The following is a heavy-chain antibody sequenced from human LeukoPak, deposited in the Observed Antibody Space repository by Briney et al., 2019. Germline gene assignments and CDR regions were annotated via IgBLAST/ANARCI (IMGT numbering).Heavy chain of an antibody. CDR1: AVSFSAYY. D-gene: IGHD5-24*01. Sequence: SETLSLTCAVYAVSFSAYYWSWIRQPPGKGLKWIGETIHSRSTNYNPSLKSRVTISVDTSKNQFSLKLSSVNGRDTAVYYCARFPRTMSDGYNLWDAFDIWGQGTMVTVSA. CDR3: ARFPRTMSDGYNLWDAFDI. J-gene: IGHJ3*02. V-gene: IGHV4-34*12. CDR2: TIHSRST.